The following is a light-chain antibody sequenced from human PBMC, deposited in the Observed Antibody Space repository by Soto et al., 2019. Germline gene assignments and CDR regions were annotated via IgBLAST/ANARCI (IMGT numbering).Light chain of an antibody. Sequence: QSVLTQPPSASGTPGQRVTISCSGSSSNIGSNYVYWYQQLPGTAPKLLIYGNYQWPSGVPDRFSGSKSGTSATLAISGLRSEDEADYFCAAWDDSLSGSFVFATGTKVTVL. CDR1: SSNIGSNY. CDR3: AAWDDSLSGSFV. CDR2: GNY. J-gene: IGLJ1*01. V-gene: IGLV1-47*02.